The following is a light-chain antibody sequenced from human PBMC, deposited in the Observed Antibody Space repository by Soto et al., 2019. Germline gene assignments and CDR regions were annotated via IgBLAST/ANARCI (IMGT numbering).Light chain of an antibody. CDR1: SSDVGGYNY. Sequence: QSALTQPASVSGSPGQSITISCTGTSSDVGGYNYLSWYQQNPGKAPKVMIYEVSNRPSGVSNRFSGSKSGNTAPLTISGLQAEDEGDYYCSSYTTSGTPVFGGGTKVTVL. V-gene: IGLV2-14*01. CDR3: SSYTTSGTPV. CDR2: EVS. J-gene: IGLJ3*02.